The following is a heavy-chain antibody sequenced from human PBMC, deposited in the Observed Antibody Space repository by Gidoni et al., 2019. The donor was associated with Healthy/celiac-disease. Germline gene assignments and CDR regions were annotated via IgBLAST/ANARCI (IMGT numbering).Heavy chain of an antibody. CDR3: AREGIAAAATGWFDP. V-gene: IGHV3-33*01. J-gene: IGHJ5*02. D-gene: IGHD6-13*01. CDR1: GFTFSSYG. CDR2: IWYDGSNK. Sequence: QVQLVESGGGVVQPGRSLRLSCAASGFTFSSYGMHWVRQAPGKGLEWVAVIWYDGSNKYYADSVKGRFTISRDNSKNTLYLQMNSLRAEDTAVYYCAREGIAAAATGWFDPWGQGTLVTVSS.